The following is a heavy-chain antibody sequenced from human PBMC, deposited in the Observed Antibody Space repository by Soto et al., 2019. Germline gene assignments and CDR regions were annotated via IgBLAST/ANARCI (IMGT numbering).Heavy chain of an antibody. Sequence: GGSLRLSCAASGFTFSDYYMSWIRQAPGKGLEWVSYISSSGSTIYYADSVKGRFTISRDNAKNSLYLQMNSLRAEDTAVYYCARVEMAYYYDSSGYYIDDYWGQGTLVTVSS. V-gene: IGHV3-11*01. J-gene: IGHJ4*02. CDR1: GFTFSDYY. CDR2: ISSSGSTI. CDR3: ARVEMAYYYDSSGYYIDDY. D-gene: IGHD3-22*01.